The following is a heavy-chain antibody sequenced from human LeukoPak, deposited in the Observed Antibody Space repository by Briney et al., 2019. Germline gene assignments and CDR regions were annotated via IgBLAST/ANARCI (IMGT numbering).Heavy chain of an antibody. CDR2: IYPGDSDT. CDR1: GYSFTSYW. J-gene: IGHJ5*02. CDR3: ARAGPTSHNWFDP. V-gene: IGHV5-51*01. D-gene: IGHD5-12*01. Sequence: GESLKISCKGSGYSFTSYWIGWVRQMPGKGLGWMGIIYPGDSDTRYSPSFQGQVTISADKSISTAYLQWSSLKASDTAMYYCARAGPTSHNWFDPWGQGTLVTVSS.